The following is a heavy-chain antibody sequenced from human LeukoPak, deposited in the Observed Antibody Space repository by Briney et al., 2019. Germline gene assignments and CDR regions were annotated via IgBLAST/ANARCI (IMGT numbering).Heavy chain of an antibody. J-gene: IGHJ4*02. CDR3: ARSAILDYYYGSGRFFDY. D-gene: IGHD3-10*01. Sequence: GASVKVSCKASGYTFTSYYMHWVRQAPGQGLEWMGIINPSGGSTSYAQKFQGRVTMTRDTSTSTVYMELSSLRSEDTAVYYCARSAILDYYYGSGRFFDYWGQGSLVTVSS. CDR1: GYTFTSYY. CDR2: INPSGGST. V-gene: IGHV1-46*01.